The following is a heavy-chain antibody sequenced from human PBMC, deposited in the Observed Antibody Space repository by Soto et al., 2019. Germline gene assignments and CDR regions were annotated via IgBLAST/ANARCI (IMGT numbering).Heavy chain of an antibody. V-gene: IGHV3-73*01. CDR2: IRSKAKSIAK. D-gene: IGHD2-15*01. J-gene: IGHJ4*02. CDR3: TTSVYDIVVVVAAETADY. CDR1: GFTFSGSA. Sequence: GGSLRLSCAASGFTFSGSAMHWVRQASGKGLEWVGRIRSKAKSIAKAKAASVKGRLTISRDDSKNTAYLQMNSLKTEDTAVYYCTTSVYDIVVVVAAETADYWGQGTLVTVSS.